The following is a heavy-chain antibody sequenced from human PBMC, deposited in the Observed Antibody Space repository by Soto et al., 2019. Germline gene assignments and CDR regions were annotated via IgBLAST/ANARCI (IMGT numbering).Heavy chain of an antibody. CDR3: ARGLVYGDRQFDY. V-gene: IGHV4-34*01. CDR1: GGSFSGYY. CDR2: INHSGST. J-gene: IGHJ4*02. D-gene: IGHD4-17*01. Sequence: QVQLQQWGAGLLKPSETLSLTCAVYGGSFSGYYWSWIRQPPGKGLEWIGEINHSGSTNYNPSLKSRVTISVDTSKNQFSLKLSSVTAADTAVYYCARGLVYGDRQFDYWGQGTLVTVSS.